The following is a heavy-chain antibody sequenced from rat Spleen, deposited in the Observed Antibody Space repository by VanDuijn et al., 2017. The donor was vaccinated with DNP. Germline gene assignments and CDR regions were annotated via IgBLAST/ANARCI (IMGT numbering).Heavy chain of an antibody. V-gene: IGHV6-10*01. D-gene: IGHD3-1*01. J-gene: IGHJ4*01. CDR3: TPLSAVESYYIMDA. CDR1: GFTFSDYY. CDR2: IRPKSSNYET. Sequence: EVQLVESGGGLVQPGRSLKLSCSASGFTFSDYYMAWVRQSPEKGLEWIARIRPKSSNYETAYAESVKGRFTISRDDSKSSIFLQMNSLKEEDTATYYCTPLSAVESYYIMDAWGQGTSVTVSS.